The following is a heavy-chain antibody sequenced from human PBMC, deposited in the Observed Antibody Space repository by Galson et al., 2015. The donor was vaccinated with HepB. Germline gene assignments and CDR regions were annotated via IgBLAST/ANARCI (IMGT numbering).Heavy chain of an antibody. CDR3: ARDYRWPLSGHFDY. CDR2: ISYDGSNK. D-gene: IGHD3-16*02. CDR1: GFTFSSYA. J-gene: IGHJ4*02. Sequence: SLRLSCAASGFTFSSYAMHWVRQAPGKGLEWVAVISYDGSNKYYADSVKGRFTISRDNSKNTLYLQMNSLRAEDTALYYCARDYRWPLSGHFDYWGQGTLVTVSS. V-gene: IGHV3-30*04.